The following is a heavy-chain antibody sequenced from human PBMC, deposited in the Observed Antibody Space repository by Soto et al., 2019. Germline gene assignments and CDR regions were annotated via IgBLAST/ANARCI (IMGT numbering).Heavy chain of an antibody. CDR1: GYTFTIYW. Sequence: GESLKISCQVSGYTFTIYWIGWVRQVPGKGLEWMGIIYPSDSDTRYSPSFQGQVTISADQSINTAYLQWDSLKASDTAIYYCARPANTVADHFDLWGQGTPVTVSS. D-gene: IGHD4-17*01. V-gene: IGHV5-51*03. CDR3: ARPANTVADHFDL. CDR2: IYPSDSDT. J-gene: IGHJ4*02.